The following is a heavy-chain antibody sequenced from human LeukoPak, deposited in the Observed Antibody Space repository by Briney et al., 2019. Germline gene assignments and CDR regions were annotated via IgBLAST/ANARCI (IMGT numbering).Heavy chain of an antibody. J-gene: IGHJ4*02. CDR1: GFTFSNYA. CDR2: ISGSGGDT. V-gene: IGHV3-23*01. CDR3: ATGYCSDGPCYSIY. D-gene: IGHD2-15*01. Sequence: GGSLRLSCAASGFTFSNYAMSWVRQAPGKGLEWLSAISGSGGDTYYTDSVKGRFIISRDKAKNTLYLQMNSLRAEDTAVYYCATGYCSDGPCYSIYWGQGTLVTVSS.